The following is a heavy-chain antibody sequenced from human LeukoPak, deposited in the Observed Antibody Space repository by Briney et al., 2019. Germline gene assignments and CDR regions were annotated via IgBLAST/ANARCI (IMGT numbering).Heavy chain of an antibody. D-gene: IGHD3/OR15-3a*01. CDR3: SDSNFQH. CDR1: GFTFTSYH. V-gene: IGHV3-7*01. CDR2: IKQDGGEK. J-gene: IGHJ1*01. Sequence: SGGSLRLSCAASGFTFTSYHINWVRQAPGKGLEWVANIKQDGGEKSFVDSVKGRFTISRDIAKNSLYLQMNSLGPDDTAVYYCSDSNFQHWGRGTLVTVSS.